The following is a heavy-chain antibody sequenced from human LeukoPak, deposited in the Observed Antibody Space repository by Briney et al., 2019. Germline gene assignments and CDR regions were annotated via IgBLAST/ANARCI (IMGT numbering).Heavy chain of an antibody. D-gene: IGHD2/OR15-2a*01. V-gene: IGHV1-2*02. Sequence: ASVRVSFKASGYSFTAYYMDWGRLAPGQGLEWMGWINPNGGATNYARTFHYSVTITSHTSINTVYIELSRLKSVDTAVYFCANPTRISKNGTNWLDPWGLGTLVTVSS. J-gene: IGHJ5*02. CDR3: ANPTRISKNGTNWLDP. CDR2: INPNGGAT. CDR1: GYSFTAYY.